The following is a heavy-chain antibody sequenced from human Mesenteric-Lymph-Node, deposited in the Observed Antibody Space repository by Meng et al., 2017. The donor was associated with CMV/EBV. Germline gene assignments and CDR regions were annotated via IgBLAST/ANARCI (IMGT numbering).Heavy chain of an antibody. CDR1: GFTFSTHS. CDR3: ARAPGLGMNYYYGLDV. CDR2: VSSSSNYI. J-gene: IGHJ6*01. D-gene: IGHD7-27*01. Sequence: GESLKISCAASGFTFSTHSMHWVRQAPGKGLEWVSSVSSSSNYIYYADSVKGRFTIHRDNAKYSLSLQMNSLRAEDTAVYYCARAPGLGMNYYYGLDVWGQGTTVTVSS. V-gene: IGHV3-21*01.